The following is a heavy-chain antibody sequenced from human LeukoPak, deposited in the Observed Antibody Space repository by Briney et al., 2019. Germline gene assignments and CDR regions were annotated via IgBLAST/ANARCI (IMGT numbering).Heavy chain of an antibody. CDR1: GGTFSSYA. Sequence: ASVKVSCKASGGTFSSYAISWVRQAPGQGLEWMGGIIPIFGTANYAQKFQGRVTMTRNTSISTAYMELSSLRSEDTAVYYCASSPWVPAALMDVWGQGTTVTVSS. V-gene: IGHV1-69*05. CDR3: ASSPWVPAALMDV. CDR2: IIPIFGTA. D-gene: IGHD2-2*01. J-gene: IGHJ6*02.